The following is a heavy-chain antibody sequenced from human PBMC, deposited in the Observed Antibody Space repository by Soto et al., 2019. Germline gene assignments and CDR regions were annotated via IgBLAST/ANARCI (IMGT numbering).Heavy chain of an antibody. V-gene: IGHV4-34*01. J-gene: IGHJ4*02. CDR3: ARKRYFDY. Sequence: SETLSLTCAFYGGSFSGYYWSWIRQPPGKGLEWIGEINHSGSTNYNPSLKSRVTISVDTSKNQFSLKLSSVTAADTAVYYCARKRYFDYWGQGTLVTVSS. CDR1: GGSFSGYY. CDR2: INHSGST.